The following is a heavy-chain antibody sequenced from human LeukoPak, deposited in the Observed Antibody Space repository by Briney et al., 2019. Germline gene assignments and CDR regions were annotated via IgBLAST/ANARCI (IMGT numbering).Heavy chain of an antibody. CDR2: IYYSGST. CDR3: ALQGIVGATSDY. Sequence: SETLSLTCTVSGGSISSYYWSWIRQPPGKGLEWIGYIYYSGSTNYNPSLKSRVTISVDTSKNQFSLKLSSVTAADTAVYYCALQGIVGATSDYWGQGTLVTVSS. V-gene: IGHV4-59*01. J-gene: IGHJ4*02. D-gene: IGHD1-26*01. CDR1: GGSISSYY.